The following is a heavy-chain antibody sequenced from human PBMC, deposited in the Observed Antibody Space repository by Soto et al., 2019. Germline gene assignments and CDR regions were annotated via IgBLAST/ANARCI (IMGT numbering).Heavy chain of an antibody. CDR3: ARAPYYYDSSGYWAY. CDR2: ISSSSSYI. J-gene: IGHJ4*02. Sequence: SLRHSCSSSLFTFSSYSMNLVLHSPVKGLEWVSSISSSSSYIYYADSVKGRFTISRDNAKNSLYLQMNSLRAEDTAVYYCARAPYYYDSSGYWAYWGQGTLVTVSS. V-gene: IGHV3-21*01. D-gene: IGHD3-22*01. CDR1: LFTFSSYS.